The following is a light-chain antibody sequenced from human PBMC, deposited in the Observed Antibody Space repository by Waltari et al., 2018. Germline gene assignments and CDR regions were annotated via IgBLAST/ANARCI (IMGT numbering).Light chain of an antibody. J-gene: IGLJ3*02. CDR1: ALLRKY. CDR3: YSTDITGNYRV. CDR2: EDN. V-gene: IGLV3-10*01. Sequence: SYELRQPPSVSVSHGQPARSTCPGDALLRKYAYWYQKKSGQAPVMVISEDNRRPSGIPERFSGSSSGTMATLTITGAQVEDEAEYFCYSTDITGNYRVFGGGTTLSVL.